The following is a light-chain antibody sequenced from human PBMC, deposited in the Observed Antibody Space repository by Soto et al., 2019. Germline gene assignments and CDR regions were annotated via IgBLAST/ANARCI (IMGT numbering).Light chain of an antibody. J-gene: IGKJ3*01. CDR1: QGISNY. CDR2: AAS. CDR3: QKYNSAPAST. V-gene: IGKV1-27*01. Sequence: DLQMTQSPSSLSASVGDRVTITCRASQGISNYLAWYQQKPGKVPKLLIYAASTLQSGVPSRFSGNGSGTEFTLTISSLQPEEVATYYCQKYNSAPASTFGPGTKVDIK.